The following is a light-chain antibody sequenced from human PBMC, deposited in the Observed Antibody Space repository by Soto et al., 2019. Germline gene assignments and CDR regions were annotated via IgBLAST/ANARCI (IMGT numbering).Light chain of an antibody. J-gene: IGLJ1*01. CDR1: SGDIGTYNL. CDR2: EGT. Sequence: QSVLTQPASVSGSPGQSITISCTGTSGDIGTYNLVSWYQQYPGKAPKLIIYEGTEWPSGVSDRFSGSMSGNTASLTISGLQAEDEADYYCCSYADSSTFVFGGGTKVTVL. V-gene: IGLV2-23*03. CDR3: CSYADSSTFV.